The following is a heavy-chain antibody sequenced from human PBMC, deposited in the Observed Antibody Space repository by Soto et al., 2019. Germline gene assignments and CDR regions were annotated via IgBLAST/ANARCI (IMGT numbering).Heavy chain of an antibody. Sequence: QVQLVQSGAKVKKPGASVKVSCKASGYTFTSYDISWVRQAPGQGLEWMGWMSTSNGNTNYAQKLQGRVTMTTDTSTSTANMELRSLRPDDTAVYFCARDRNWVDPWGQGTLVTVS. V-gene: IGHV1-18*01. CDR1: GYTFTSYD. J-gene: IGHJ5*02. CDR3: ARDRNWVDP. CDR2: MSTSNGNT.